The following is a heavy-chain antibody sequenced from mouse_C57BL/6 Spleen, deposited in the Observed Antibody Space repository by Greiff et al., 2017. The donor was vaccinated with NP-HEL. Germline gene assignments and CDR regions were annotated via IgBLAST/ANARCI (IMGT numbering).Heavy chain of an antibody. CDR3: ARSMLDYAMDY. CDR2: IYPGSGST. D-gene: IGHD2-3*01. Sequence: QVQLQQPGAELVKPGASVKMSCKASGYTFTSYWITWVKQRPGQGLEWIGDIYPGSGSTNYNEKFKSKATLTVDTSSSTAYIQLSSLASEDSAVYDGARSMLDYAMDYWGQGTSVTVSS. J-gene: IGHJ4*01. CDR1: GYTFTSYW. V-gene: IGHV1-55*01.